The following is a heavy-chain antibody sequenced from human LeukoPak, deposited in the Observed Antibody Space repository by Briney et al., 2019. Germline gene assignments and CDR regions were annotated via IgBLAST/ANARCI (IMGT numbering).Heavy chain of an antibody. Sequence: PGGSLRLSCAASEFTFSSYSMNWVRQAPGKGLEWVSYITNSGNSKSYADSVKGRFTISRDNTKNSLYLQMNGLRAEDTAVYYCARRGDGYGRMTASYFQHWGQGTLVTVSS. V-gene: IGHV3-48*01. D-gene: IGHD5-24*01. CDR1: EFTFSSYS. J-gene: IGHJ1*01. CDR2: ITNSGNSK. CDR3: ARRGDGYGRMTASYFQH.